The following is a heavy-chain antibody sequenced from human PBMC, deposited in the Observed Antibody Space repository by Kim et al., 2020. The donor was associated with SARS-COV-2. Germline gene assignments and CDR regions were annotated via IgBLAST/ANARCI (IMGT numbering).Heavy chain of an antibody. D-gene: IGHD3-10*01. CDR1: GFIFSDYY. CDR3: TIDAGRGARGDY. J-gene: IGHJ4*02. CDR2: ISGSSSAT. V-gene: IGHV3-11*06. Sequence: GGSLRLSCTASGFIFSDYYMSWIRQAPGKNLEWISYISGSSSATNYVDSVTGRFTISRDTAKQSVYLQMHSLRDEDTAIYYSTIDAGRGARGDYWDQGTL.